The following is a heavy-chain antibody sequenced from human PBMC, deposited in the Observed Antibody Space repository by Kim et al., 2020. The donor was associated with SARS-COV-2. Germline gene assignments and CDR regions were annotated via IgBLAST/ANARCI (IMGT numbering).Heavy chain of an antibody. Sequence: GGSLRLSCTVSGLTFQNYDMSWVRQAPGKRLEWVAATNRDGSNKYYTESVRGRSTVYRDNSRSVLYLHLHHLRADDTAVYYCSADPDSRCWLWDLWGPGT. V-gene: IGHV3-23*05. CDR2: TNRDGSNK. CDR3: SADPDSRCWLWDL. J-gene: IGHJ1*01. CDR1: GLTFQNYD. D-gene: IGHD1-26*01.